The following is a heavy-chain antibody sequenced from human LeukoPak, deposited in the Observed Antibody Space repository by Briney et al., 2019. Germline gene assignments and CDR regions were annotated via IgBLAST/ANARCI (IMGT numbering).Heavy chain of an antibody. J-gene: IGHJ3*02. V-gene: IGHV1-69*06. CDR1: GGTFSSYA. D-gene: IGHD6-19*01. CDR3: ARKDLGIAVAGDAFDI. Sequence: AASVKVPCKASGGTFSSYAISWVRQAPGQGLEWMGGIIPIFGTANYAQKFQGRVTITADKSTSTAYMELSSLRSEDTAVYYCARKDLGIAVAGDAFDIWGQGTMVTVSS. CDR2: IIPIFGTA.